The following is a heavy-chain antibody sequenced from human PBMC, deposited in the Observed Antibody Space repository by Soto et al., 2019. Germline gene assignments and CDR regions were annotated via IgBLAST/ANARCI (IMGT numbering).Heavy chain of an antibody. Sequence: SETLSLTCTVSGGSVSSGSDYWSWIRQPPGKGLEWIGYIHYSGSSNSNPSLKSRVTFSVDTSKNQFSLTVNSVTAADTAVYFCARERSEGFSSGWYADPWGQGTLVTVSS. CDR3: ARERSEGFSSGWYADP. V-gene: IGHV4-61*01. CDR2: IHYSGSS. J-gene: IGHJ5*02. CDR1: GGSVSSGSDY. D-gene: IGHD6-19*01.